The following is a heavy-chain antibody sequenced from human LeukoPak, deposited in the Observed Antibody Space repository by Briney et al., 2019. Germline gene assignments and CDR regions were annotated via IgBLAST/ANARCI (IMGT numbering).Heavy chain of an antibody. V-gene: IGHV4-31*03. J-gene: IGHJ6*02. D-gene: IGHD6-13*01. CDR2: IYYSGST. Sequence: SDTLSLTSTVRGGPISSGGYYWSWIRQHPGNRPEWLGYIYYSGSTYYNPSLMSRVTISVDTSKNQFSLKLSSVTAADTAVYYCARGGGIAAAGTGYYYYGMDVWGQGTTVTVSS. CDR1: GGPISSGGYY. CDR3: ARGGGIAAAGTGYYYYGMDV.